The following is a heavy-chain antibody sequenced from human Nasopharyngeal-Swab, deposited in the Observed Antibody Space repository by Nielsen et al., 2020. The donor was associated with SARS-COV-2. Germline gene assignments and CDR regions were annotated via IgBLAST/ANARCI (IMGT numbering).Heavy chain of an antibody. CDR3: ARRGAGIRYDYARGAFDI. CDR2: INHSGST. V-gene: IGHV4-34*01. Sequence: SETLSLPCAVYGGPFSGYYWSWIRQPPGKGLEWIGEINHSGSTNYNPSLKSRVTISVDTSKNQFSLKLSCVTAADTAVYYCARRGAGIRYDYARGAFDIWGQGTMVTVSS. D-gene: IGHD4-17*01. CDR1: GGPFSGYY. J-gene: IGHJ3*02.